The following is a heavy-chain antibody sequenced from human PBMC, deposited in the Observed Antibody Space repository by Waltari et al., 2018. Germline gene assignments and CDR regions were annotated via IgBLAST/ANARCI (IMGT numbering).Heavy chain of an antibody. V-gene: IGHV3-15*01. D-gene: IGHD2-15*01. Sequence: EVQLVESGGGLVKPGGSLRLSCAASGFTFSNAWMSWVRQAPGKGLEWVGRIKSKTDGGTTDYAAPVKGRFTISRDDSKNTLYLQMNSLKTEDTAVYYCTTGRGHCSGGSCYSNYYYGMDVWGQGTTVTVSS. J-gene: IGHJ6*02. CDR2: IKSKTDGGTT. CDR1: GFTFSNAW. CDR3: TTGRGHCSGGSCYSNYYYGMDV.